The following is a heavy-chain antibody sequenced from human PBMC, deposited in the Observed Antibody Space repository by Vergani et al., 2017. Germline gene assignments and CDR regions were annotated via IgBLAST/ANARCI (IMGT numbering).Heavy chain of an antibody. CDR3: ATSASGWYGAY. D-gene: IGHD6-19*01. CDR1: GYPFTSYV. CDR2: ISAYNVNT. J-gene: IGHJ4*02. Sequence: QVQLVQSGAEVKKPGASVKVSSKASGYPFTSYVIRWVHKPPGQGLDWMGWISAYNVNTNYAQKLQGRVTMTTDTSTSTAYMELRSLRSDDTAVYYCATSASGWYGAYWGQGTLVTVSS. V-gene: IGHV1-18*01.